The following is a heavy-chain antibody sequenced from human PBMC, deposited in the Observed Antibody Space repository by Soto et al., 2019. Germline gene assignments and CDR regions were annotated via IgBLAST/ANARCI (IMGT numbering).Heavy chain of an antibody. J-gene: IGHJ5*02. V-gene: IGHV4-31*03. D-gene: IGHD3-3*01. Sequence: SETLSLTCTVSGGSISSGGYYWSWIRQHPGKGLEWIGYIYYSGSTYYNPSLKSRVTISVDTSKNQFSLKLSSVTAADTAFYYCARASFLVVIIGNWFDPWGQGTLVTVSS. CDR3: ARASFLVVIIGNWFDP. CDR1: GGSISSGGYY. CDR2: IYYSGST.